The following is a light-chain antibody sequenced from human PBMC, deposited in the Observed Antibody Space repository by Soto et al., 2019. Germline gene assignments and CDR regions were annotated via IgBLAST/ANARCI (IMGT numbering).Light chain of an antibody. CDR3: QQSYSTPYT. J-gene: IGKJ2*01. CDR1: QSIRSY. Sequence: DIPMTQSPSSLSASVGERVTITCRASQSIRSYLNWYQQKPGKAPKLLIYAASSLEGGVPSRFSGRGSGSDFTLTISSLQPEDFATYYCQQSYSTPYTFGQGTKVEIK. V-gene: IGKV1-39*01. CDR2: AAS.